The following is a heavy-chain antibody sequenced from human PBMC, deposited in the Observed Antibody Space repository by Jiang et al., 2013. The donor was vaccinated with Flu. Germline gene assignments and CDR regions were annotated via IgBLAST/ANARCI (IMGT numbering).Heavy chain of an antibody. V-gene: IGHV4-59*01. D-gene: IGHD2-2*01. CDR1: GGSISSYY. Sequence: PGLVKPSETLSLTCTVSGGSISSYYWSWIRQPPGKGLEWIGYIYYSGSTNYNPSLKSRVTISVDTSKNQFSLKLSSVTAADTAVYYCAREGVVPASSGAFDIWGQGTMVTVSP. J-gene: IGHJ3*02. CDR3: AREGVVPASSGAFDI. CDR2: IYYSGST.